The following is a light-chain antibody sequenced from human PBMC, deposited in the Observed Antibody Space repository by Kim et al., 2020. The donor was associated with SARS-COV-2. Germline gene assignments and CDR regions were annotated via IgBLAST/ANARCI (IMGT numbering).Light chain of an antibody. Sequence: EIVLTQSPGTLSLSPGERATLSCRASQSVSSSYLAWYQQKPGQAPRLLIYGASSRATGIPDRFSGSGSGTDFTLTISRLEPEDFAVYYCQQYGSVHYTFGQGTKLEI. V-gene: IGKV3-20*01. CDR3: QQYGSVHYT. J-gene: IGKJ2*01. CDR2: GAS. CDR1: QSVSSSY.